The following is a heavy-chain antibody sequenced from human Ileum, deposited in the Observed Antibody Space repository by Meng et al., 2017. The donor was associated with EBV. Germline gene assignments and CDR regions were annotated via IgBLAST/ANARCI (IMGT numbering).Heavy chain of an antibody. D-gene: IGHD4-11*01. J-gene: IGHJ4*02. Sequence: LAWPESGLGLVEPSETLSLTSPGSGGSISSSSYSWGWIRQPPGKGLESIGSFYYSGNSHYNPTLKSRVTISLDTSKNQFSLNLRSVTAADTAVYFCARDVVDSTYGRFSDCWGQGILVTVSS. CDR3: ARDVVDSTYGRFSDC. CDR1: GGSISSSSYS. CDR2: FYYSGNS. V-gene: IGHV4-39*07.